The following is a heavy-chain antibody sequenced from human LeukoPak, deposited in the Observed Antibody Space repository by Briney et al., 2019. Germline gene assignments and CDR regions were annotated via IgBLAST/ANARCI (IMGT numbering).Heavy chain of an antibody. V-gene: IGHV3-7*04. CDR3: ARIKYNSNWWEAFDV. CDR1: GFTFSSYW. D-gene: IGHD6-13*01. J-gene: IGHJ3*01. Sequence: GGSLRLSCAASGFTFSSYWMNWVRQAPGKGLEWVANIRQDGSEKYYVDSVKGRFTTSRDNAKNSLSLQMNSLRAEDTAMYYCARIKYNSNWWEAFDVWGQGTMVTVSS. CDR2: IRQDGSEK.